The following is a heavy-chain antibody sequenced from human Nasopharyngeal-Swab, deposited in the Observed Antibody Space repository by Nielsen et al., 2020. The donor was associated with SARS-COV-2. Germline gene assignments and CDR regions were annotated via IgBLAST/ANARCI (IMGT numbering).Heavy chain of an antibody. J-gene: IGHJ6*02. V-gene: IGHV1-3*01. D-gene: IGHD1-26*01. CDR3: ARGSEGANYYGMDV. Sequence: ASVKVSCKASGYTFTSYAMHWVRQAPGQRLEWMGWINAGNGNTKYSQKFQGRVTITADESTSTAYMELSSLRSEDTAVYYCARGSEGANYYGMDVWGQGTTVTVSS. CDR1: GYTFTSYA. CDR2: INAGNGNT.